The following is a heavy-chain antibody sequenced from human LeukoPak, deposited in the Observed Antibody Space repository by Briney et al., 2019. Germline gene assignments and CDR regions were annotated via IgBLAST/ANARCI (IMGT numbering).Heavy chain of an antibody. CDR2: IYSGGTT. CDR1: GFTVSNNY. D-gene: IGHD6-6*01. Sequence: GGSLRLSCAASGFTVSNNYMSWVRQAPGKGLEWVSVIYSGGTTYHTDSVKGRFTISRGSSKNTLYLQMNSLRAEDTAVYYCARGFARGFDYWGQGTLVTVSS. CDR3: ARGFARGFDY. J-gene: IGHJ4*02. V-gene: IGHV3-53*01.